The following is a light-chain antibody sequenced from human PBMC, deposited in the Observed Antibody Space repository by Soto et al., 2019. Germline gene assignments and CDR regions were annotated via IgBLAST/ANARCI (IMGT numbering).Light chain of an antibody. J-gene: IGKJ2*01. CDR3: QRYGGSPPYT. Sequence: VLTQSPGTLSLSPGARATLSCRASENIYTSYVAWFQQRPGQPPRLLIYDASSRAAGVPDRFSGSGSVTDFTLTISRLEPEDFALYYCQRYGGSPPYTFGQGTKVEIK. CDR1: ENIYTSY. CDR2: DAS. V-gene: IGKV3-20*01.